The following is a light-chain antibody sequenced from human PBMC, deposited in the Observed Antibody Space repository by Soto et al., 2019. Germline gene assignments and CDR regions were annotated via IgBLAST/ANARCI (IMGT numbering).Light chain of an antibody. CDR2: AAS. Sequence: IQMTQSPSSLSAFVGDRATITCPASQDISNFLAWYQQKPGKVPKLLIYAASTLQSGVPSRFSGSGSGTEFTLTISSLQPEDVATYFCQQSYRTPITFGQGTRLEI. CDR1: QDISNF. J-gene: IGKJ5*01. V-gene: IGKV1-27*01. CDR3: QQSYRTPIT.